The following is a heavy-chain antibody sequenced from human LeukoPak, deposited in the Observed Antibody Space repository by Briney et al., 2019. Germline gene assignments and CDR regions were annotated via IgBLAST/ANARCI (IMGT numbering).Heavy chain of an antibody. Sequence: ASVKVSCKASGYTFTNYAMHWVRLAPGQRLQWMGWINLVNSNTKYPQYFEGRVTITRDTSASTVYMELSSLRPDDMAVYYCARGRGTIGSNRDFYFYYYMDIWGNGTTVTVSS. CDR2: INLVNSNT. CDR1: GYTFTNYA. D-gene: IGHD2-21*01. CDR3: ARGRGTIGSNRDFYFYYYMDI. J-gene: IGHJ6*03. V-gene: IGHV1-3*03.